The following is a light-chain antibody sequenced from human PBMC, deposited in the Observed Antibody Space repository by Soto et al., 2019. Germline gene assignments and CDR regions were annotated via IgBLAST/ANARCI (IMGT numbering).Light chain of an antibody. J-gene: IGKJ1*01. V-gene: IGKV3-20*01. Sequence: ESVLTQSPGTLSMSPGERATLSCRASQSVSSRALAWYQQKTGQAPRLLIYGASSRAPGIPDRFSGSGSGTDFTLTISRLESEDFAVYYCQQYGSSPWTFGQGTKVEI. CDR3: QQYGSSPWT. CDR2: GAS. CDR1: QSVSSRA.